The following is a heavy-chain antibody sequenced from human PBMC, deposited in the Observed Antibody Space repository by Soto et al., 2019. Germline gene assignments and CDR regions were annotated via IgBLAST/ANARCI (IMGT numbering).Heavy chain of an antibody. CDR3: AKDRITFGGVIAPDAFDI. J-gene: IGHJ3*02. Sequence: GGSLRLSCAASGFTFSSYAISWVRQAPGKGLEWVSAISGSGGSTYYADSVKGRFTISRDNSKNTLYLQMNSLRAEDTAVYYCAKDRITFGGVIAPDAFDIWGQGTMVTVSS. D-gene: IGHD3-16*02. CDR1: GFTFSSYA. V-gene: IGHV3-23*01. CDR2: ISGSGGST.